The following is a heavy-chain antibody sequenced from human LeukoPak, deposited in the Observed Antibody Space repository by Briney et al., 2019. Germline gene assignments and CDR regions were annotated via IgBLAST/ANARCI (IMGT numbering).Heavy chain of an antibody. CDR1: GYTFTSYG. V-gene: IGHV1-18*01. Sequence: ASVTVSCKASGYTFTSYGISWVRQAPGQGLEWMGWISAYNGNTNYAQKLQGRVTMTTDTSTSTAYMELRSLRSDDTAVYYCARDVQLRPNDAIDYWGQGTLVTVSS. D-gene: IGHD5-18*01. CDR3: ARDVQLRPNDAIDY. CDR2: ISAYNGNT. J-gene: IGHJ4*02.